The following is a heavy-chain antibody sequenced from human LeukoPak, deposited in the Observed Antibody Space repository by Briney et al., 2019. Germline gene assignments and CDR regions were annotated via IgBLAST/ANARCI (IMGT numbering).Heavy chain of an antibody. CDR3: AQRGIS. J-gene: IGHJ4*02. Sequence: AGGSLRLSCATSGFTFSSYAMTWVRQAPGKGLEWVSTISNTGGNTYYADSVKGRFTISRDNSKNTLFLHMNSLTAEDTAQYYCAQRGISRGQGTLVTVSS. V-gene: IGHV3-23*01. D-gene: IGHD6-13*01. CDR1: GFTFSSYA. CDR2: ISNTGGNT.